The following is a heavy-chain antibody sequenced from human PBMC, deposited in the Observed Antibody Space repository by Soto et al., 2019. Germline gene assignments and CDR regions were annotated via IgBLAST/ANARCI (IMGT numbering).Heavy chain of an antibody. CDR2: IIPIFGTA. V-gene: IGHV1-69*01. CDR1: GGTFSSYA. CDR3: ARTVTTGVRYYYYGMDV. Sequence: QVQLVQSGAEVKKPGSSVKVSCKASGGTFSSYAISWVRQAPGQGLEWMGGIIPIFGTANYAQKFQGRVTITADESTSTAYMELSSLSSEDTAVYYCARTVTTGVRYYYYGMDVWGQGTTVTVSS. J-gene: IGHJ6*02. D-gene: IGHD4-17*01.